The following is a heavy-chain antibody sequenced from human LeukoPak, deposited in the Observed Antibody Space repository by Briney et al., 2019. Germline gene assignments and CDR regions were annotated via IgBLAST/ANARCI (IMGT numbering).Heavy chain of an antibody. CDR2: IKSDGSST. CDR3: ASGAPYSGSSGDY. CDR1: GFTFSGYW. D-gene: IGHD1-26*01. V-gene: IGHV3-74*01. Sequence: TGGSLRLSCAASGFTFSGYWMHWVRQAPGKGLVWVSRIKSDGSSTSHADSVKGRFTISRDNAKNTLYLQMNSLRAEDTAVYYCASGAPYSGSSGDYWGQGTLVTVSS. J-gene: IGHJ4*02.